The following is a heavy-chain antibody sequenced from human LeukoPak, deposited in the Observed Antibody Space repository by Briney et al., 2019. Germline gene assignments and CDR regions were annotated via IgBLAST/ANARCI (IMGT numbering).Heavy chain of an antibody. D-gene: IGHD3-3*01. Sequence: PSETLSLTCTVSGCSISSYYWSWIRQPAGKGLEWIGRIYTSGSTNYNPSLKSRVTMSVDTSKNQFSLKLSSVTAADTAVYYCARSGGGPTKDDFWSGYLNYYYYYYMDVWGKGTTVTVSS. CDR1: GCSISSYY. V-gene: IGHV4-4*07. J-gene: IGHJ6*03. CDR3: ARSGGGPTKDDFWSGYLNYYYYYYMDV. CDR2: IYTSGST.